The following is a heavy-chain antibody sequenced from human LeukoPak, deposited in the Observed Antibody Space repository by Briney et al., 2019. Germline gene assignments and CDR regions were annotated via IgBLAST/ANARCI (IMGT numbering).Heavy chain of an antibody. V-gene: IGHV4-39*01. Sequence: ASETLSLTCTVSGGSISSNTYYWDWIRQPPGKGLECIGSIYYGGSTYYNPSLKSRVIISVDMSKNQFSLRLSSVTAADTAVYYCARHRAYSSSSPFDYWGQGTLVTVSS. CDR1: GGSISSNTYY. CDR2: IYYGGST. D-gene: IGHD6-6*01. J-gene: IGHJ4*02. CDR3: ARHRAYSSSSPFDY.